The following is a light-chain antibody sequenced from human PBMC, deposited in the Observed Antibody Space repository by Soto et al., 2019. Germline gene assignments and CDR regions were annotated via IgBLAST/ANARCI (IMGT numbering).Light chain of an antibody. V-gene: IGKV3-15*01. J-gene: IGKJ2*01. CDR2: STS. CDR1: HRVSNN. CDR3: QHFDSWPFT. Sequence: EIVMTQSPATLSVSPGERATLSCRASHRVSNNLAWYQQKPGQAPRLLLYSTSASLTGVPARFSGSGSGTEFTLTLSSLQSEDFAVYYCQHFDSWPFTFGQGTKLEI.